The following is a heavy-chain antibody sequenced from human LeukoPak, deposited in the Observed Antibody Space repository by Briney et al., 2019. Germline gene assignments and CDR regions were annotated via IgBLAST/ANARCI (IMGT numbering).Heavy chain of an antibody. V-gene: IGHV1-2*02. J-gene: IGHJ4*02. CDR1: GYTFTGYY. CDR2: INPNSGGT. Sequence: ASVKVSCKASGYTFTGYYMHWVRQAPGQGLEWMGWINPNSGGTNYAQKFQGRVIMTRDTSISTAYMELSRLRSDDTAVYYCARSFSLVVPAAMGYWGQGTLVTVSS. D-gene: IGHD2-2*01. CDR3: ARSFSLVVPAAMGY.